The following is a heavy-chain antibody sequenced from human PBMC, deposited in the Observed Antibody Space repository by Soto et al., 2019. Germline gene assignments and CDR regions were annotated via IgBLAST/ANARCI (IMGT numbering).Heavy chain of an antibody. J-gene: IGHJ6*02. Sequence: QVQLVQSGAEVKKPGSSVKVSCKASGGTFSNYAISWVRQAPGQGLEWMGGIIPISGTANYAQKFQGRVTITAGESTSTAYMELSSLRSEDTAVYYCARSQGSSTSLETYYNYYYGMDVWGQGTTVTVSS. D-gene: IGHD2-2*01. CDR1: GGTFSNYA. CDR2: IIPISGTA. CDR3: ARSQGSSTSLETYYNYYYGMDV. V-gene: IGHV1-69*01.